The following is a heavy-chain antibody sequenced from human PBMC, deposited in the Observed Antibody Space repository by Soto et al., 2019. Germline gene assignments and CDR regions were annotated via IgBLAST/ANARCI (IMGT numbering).Heavy chain of an antibody. CDR1: GDSVSSNTAS. J-gene: IGHJ5*02. D-gene: IGHD5-12*01. Sequence: SQTLSLTCAISGDSVSSNTASWNWIRQSPSRGLEWLGRTYFRSKWYNDYAVSVKSRIIIKPDTSNNQFSLQLNSVTPEDTAVYFCAKGDNLGPKTGYAVDPWGQGIMFTVSS. CDR2: TYFRSKWYN. V-gene: IGHV6-1*01. CDR3: AKGDNLGPKTGYAVDP.